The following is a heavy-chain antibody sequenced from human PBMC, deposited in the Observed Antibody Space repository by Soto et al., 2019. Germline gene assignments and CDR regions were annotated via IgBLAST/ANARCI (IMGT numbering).Heavy chain of an antibody. D-gene: IGHD3-10*01. J-gene: IGHJ6*02. CDR2: IWYDGSNK. CDR3: AREYGSGSPYCYGMDV. Sequence: QVQLVESGGGVVQPGRSLRLSCAASGFTFSSYGMHWVRQAPGTGLEWVAVIWYDGSNKYYADSVKGRFTISRDNSKNTLYLQMNSLRAEDTAVYYCAREYGSGSPYCYGMDVWGQGTTVTVSS. CDR1: GFTFSSYG. V-gene: IGHV3-33*01.